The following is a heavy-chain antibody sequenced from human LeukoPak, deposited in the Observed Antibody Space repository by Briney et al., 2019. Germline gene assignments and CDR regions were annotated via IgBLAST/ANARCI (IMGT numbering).Heavy chain of an antibody. CDR3: ASYLTSIPSGMDV. CDR2: ISTDGSST. CDR1: GFTVSSNY. V-gene: IGHV3-74*01. D-gene: IGHD2/OR15-2a*01. J-gene: IGHJ6*02. Sequence: GGSLRLSCAASGFTVSSNYMSWVRQAPGKGLEWVSRISTDGSSTSYADSVKGRFTISRDNGKNTLYLQMNSLRAEDTAVYYCASYLTSIPSGMDVWGQGTTVTVSS.